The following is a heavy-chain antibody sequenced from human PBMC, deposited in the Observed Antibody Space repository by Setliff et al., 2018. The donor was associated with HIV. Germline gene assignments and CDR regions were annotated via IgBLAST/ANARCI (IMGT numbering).Heavy chain of an antibody. CDR2: VSSRGDT. CDR1: DSGTYY. D-gene: IGHD4-17*01. V-gene: IGHV4-4*07. Sequence: PSETLSLTCTVSDSGTYYWSWIRQPAGKGLEWIGRVSSRGDTNYNPSLKSRVTMSVDTSKNQFSLKLTSVTASDTAVYYCASHHDYGGAFDIWDQGTMVTVSS. CDR3: ASHHDYGGAFDI. J-gene: IGHJ3*02.